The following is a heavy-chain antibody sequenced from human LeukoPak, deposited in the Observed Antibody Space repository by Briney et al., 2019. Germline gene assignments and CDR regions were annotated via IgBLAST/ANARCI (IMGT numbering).Heavy chain of an antibody. D-gene: IGHD6-6*01. CDR2: INTDGSST. CDR1: GFTFSSYW. J-gene: IGHJ4*02. Sequence: GGSLRLSCAASGFTFSSYWMHWVRQAPGKGLVWVSRINTDGSSTSYADSVKGRFTISRDNAKNTLYLQMNSLRAEDTAVYYCARGGYSSSSPFDYWGQGTLVTVSS. V-gene: IGHV3-74*01. CDR3: ARGGYSSSSPFDY.